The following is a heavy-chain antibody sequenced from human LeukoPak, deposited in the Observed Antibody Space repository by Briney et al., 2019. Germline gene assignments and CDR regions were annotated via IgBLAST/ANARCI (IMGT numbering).Heavy chain of an antibody. J-gene: IGHJ6*02. CDR3: ARHPDLRGDYYGRYV. Sequence: SETLSLTCTVSGGSISSYYWSWIRQPPGRGLGWIGYNYYSGSSTYNPSLKSRVIISVDTSKNQFSLKLSSVTAADTAVYYCARHPDLRGDYYGRYVWGQGTTVTVSS. CDR2: NYYSGSS. CDR1: GGSISSYY. V-gene: IGHV4-59*08.